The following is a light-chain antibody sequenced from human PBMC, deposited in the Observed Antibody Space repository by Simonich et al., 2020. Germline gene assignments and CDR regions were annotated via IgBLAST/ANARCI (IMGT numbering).Light chain of an antibody. V-gene: IGKV2D-29*02. CDR1: RSLLPCAGKTY. J-gene: IGKJ1*01. CDR2: ARS. CDR3: MQSIQLQT. Sequence: DIVMTQTPLSLSVTPGQPASISCKSSRSLLPCAGKTYLDWYLQKPGQSPQLLIYARSNPFSGVPNRFSGSGSGTAFTLIISRVEAVDVGVYYCMQSIQLQTFGQGTKVEIK.